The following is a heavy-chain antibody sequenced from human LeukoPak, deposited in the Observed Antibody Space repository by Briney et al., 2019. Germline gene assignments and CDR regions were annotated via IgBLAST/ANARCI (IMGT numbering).Heavy chain of an antibody. Sequence: SETLSLTCGVSGYSISSGYYWGWIRQPPGKGLEWIGSVYHSGSTYYNPSLKSRVTMSVDTSKDQFSLKLSSVTAADTAVYYCARDRQELFDYWGQGTLVTVSS. CDR3: ARDRQELFDY. V-gene: IGHV4-38-2*02. J-gene: IGHJ4*02. D-gene: IGHD1-26*01. CDR2: VYHSGST. CDR1: GYSISSGYY.